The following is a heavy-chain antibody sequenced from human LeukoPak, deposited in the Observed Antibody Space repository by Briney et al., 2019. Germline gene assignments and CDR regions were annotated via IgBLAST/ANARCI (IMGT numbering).Heavy chain of an antibody. CDR2: IIPIFGTA. Sequence: GASVKVSCKASGGTFSSYAISWVRQAPGQGLEWMGGIIPIFGTANYAQKFQGRVTITADKSTSTAYMELSSLRSEDTAVYYCARTMTGYYYYYMDVWGKGTTVTVSS. CDR3: ARTMTGYYYYYMDV. CDR1: GGTFSSYA. D-gene: IGHD2-8*01. V-gene: IGHV1-69*06. J-gene: IGHJ6*03.